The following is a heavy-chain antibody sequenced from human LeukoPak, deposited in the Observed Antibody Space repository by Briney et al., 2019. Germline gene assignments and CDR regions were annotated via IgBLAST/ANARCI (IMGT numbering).Heavy chain of an antibody. CDR2: IYGGGNI. V-gene: IGHV3-53*01. CDR3: ARGAGYNYPYYFDY. Sequence: GGSLRLSCAASGFTVSSNYMNWVRQAPGKGLEWVTVIYGGGNIYYADSVKGRFTISRDNSKNTLYLQMNSLRAEDTAVYYCARGAGYNYPYYFDYWGQGTLVTVSS. J-gene: IGHJ4*02. CDR1: GFTVSSNY. D-gene: IGHD5-24*01.